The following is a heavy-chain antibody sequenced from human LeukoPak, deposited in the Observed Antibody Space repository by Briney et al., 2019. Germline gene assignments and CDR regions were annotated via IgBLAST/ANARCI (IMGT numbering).Heavy chain of an antibody. CDR3: ARAQAAGTTPYYYYYMDV. J-gene: IGHJ6*03. CDR1: GYTFTSYD. Sequence: GASVKVSCKASGYTFTSYDINWVRQATGQGLEWMGWMNPNSGNTGYARKFQGRVTITRNTSISTAYMELSSLRSEDTAVYYCARAQAAGTTPYYYYYMDVWGKGTTVTVSS. D-gene: IGHD6-13*01. V-gene: IGHV1-8*03. CDR2: MNPNSGNT.